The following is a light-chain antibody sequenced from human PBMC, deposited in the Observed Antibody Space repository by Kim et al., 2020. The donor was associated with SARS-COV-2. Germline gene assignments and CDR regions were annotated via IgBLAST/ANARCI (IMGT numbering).Light chain of an antibody. Sequence: EIVLTQSPGTLSLSPGEGDTVSCRASQTVSSNFLAWYQQKPGQAPRLLIYATSRRATGIPDRFSASWSGTEFTLTINRLEPEDLAIYFCQQYGTSPPTFGQGTKLEI. V-gene: IGKV3-20*01. CDR3: QQYGTSPPT. CDR2: ATS. CDR1: QTVSSNF. J-gene: IGKJ2*01.